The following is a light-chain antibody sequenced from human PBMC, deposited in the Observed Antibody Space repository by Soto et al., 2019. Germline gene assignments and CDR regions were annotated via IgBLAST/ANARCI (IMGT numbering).Light chain of an antibody. CDR2: DAS. CDR1: QSVGYH. J-gene: IGKJ4*01. CDR3: QQRSNWPPVT. V-gene: IGKV3-11*01. Sequence: EIVLTQSPGTLSLSAWERATLSCRASQSVGYHLAWYQQKPGQAPRLLIYDASNRATGIPARFSGSGSGTDFTLAISSLEPEDFAVYYCQQRSNWPPVTFGGGTKVDIK.